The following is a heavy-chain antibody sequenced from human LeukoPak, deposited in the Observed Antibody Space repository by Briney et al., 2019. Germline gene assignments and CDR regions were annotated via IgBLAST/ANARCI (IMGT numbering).Heavy chain of an antibody. D-gene: IGHD3-10*01. CDR3: AKSPWKREYYGSDF. J-gene: IGHJ4*02. Sequence: GGSLRLSRAASGFTFSTYAVSWVRQAPARGLEWVATLSGSGADAFYADSVRGRFTISRDNSQNTLYLQMNSLRAEDAAIYYCAKSPWKREYYGSDFWGQGTLVTLSS. CDR1: GFTFSTYA. CDR2: LSGSGADA. V-gene: IGHV3-23*01.